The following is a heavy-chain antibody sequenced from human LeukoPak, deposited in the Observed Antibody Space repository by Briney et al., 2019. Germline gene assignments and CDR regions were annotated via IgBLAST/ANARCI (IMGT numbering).Heavy chain of an antibody. D-gene: IGHD6-13*01. J-gene: IGHJ4*02. CDR3: AKDSSSSWYEGFDY. Sequence: GRSLRLSCAASGFTFSSYGMHWVRQAPGKGLEWAAVISYDGSNKYYADSVKGRFTISRDNSKNTLYLQMNSLRAEDTAVYYCAKDSSSSWYEGFDYWGQGTLVTVSS. CDR2: ISYDGSNK. V-gene: IGHV3-30*18. CDR1: GFTFSSYG.